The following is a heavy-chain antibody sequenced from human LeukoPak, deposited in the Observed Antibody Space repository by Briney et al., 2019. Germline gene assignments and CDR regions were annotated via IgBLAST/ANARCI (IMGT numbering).Heavy chain of an antibody. CDR3: VKEGSGSSWYLYKWFDY. CDR1: GFTFSSYG. CDR2: ISYDGSNK. J-gene: IGHJ4*02. V-gene: IGHV3-30*18. Sequence: PGRSLRLSCAASGFTFSSYGMHWVRQAPGKGLEWVADISYDGSNKYYADSVKGRFTISRDNGKNTLYLQMNSLRAEDAAVYYCVKEGSGSSWYLYKWFDYWGQGTLVTVSS. D-gene: IGHD6-13*01.